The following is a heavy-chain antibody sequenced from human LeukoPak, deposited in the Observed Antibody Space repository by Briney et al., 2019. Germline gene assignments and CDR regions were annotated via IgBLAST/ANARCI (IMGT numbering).Heavy chain of an antibody. CDR1: GFTFSSYA. CDR3: ARDPLNPIAVAGSDY. CDR2: ISYDGSNK. J-gene: IGHJ4*02. Sequence: GGSLRLSCAASGFTFSSYAMHWVRQAPGKGLEWVAVISYDGSNKYYADSVRGRFTISRDNSKNTLYLQMNSLRAEDTAVYYCARDPLNPIAVAGSDYWGQGTLVTVSS. V-gene: IGHV3-30*04. D-gene: IGHD6-19*01.